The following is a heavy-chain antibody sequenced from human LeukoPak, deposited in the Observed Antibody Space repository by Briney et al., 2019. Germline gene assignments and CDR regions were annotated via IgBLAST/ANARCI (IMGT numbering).Heavy chain of an antibody. Sequence: PGGSLRLSCAASAFTFSNYWMHWGPQAPGERLLCVSRMNSDGSTTAYADSVKGRFTISRDNAKNTLYLQMNSLRAEDTAVYYCARDGIVGAYNSGNDYWVQGTLVTVSS. CDR1: AFTFSNYW. CDR3: ARDGIVGAYNSGNDY. CDR2: MNSDGSTT. D-gene: IGHD1-26*01. J-gene: IGHJ4*02. V-gene: IGHV3-74*01.